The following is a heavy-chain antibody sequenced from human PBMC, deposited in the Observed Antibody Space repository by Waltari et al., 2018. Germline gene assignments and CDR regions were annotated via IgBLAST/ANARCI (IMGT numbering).Heavy chain of an antibody. Sequence: QVQLVESGGGVVQPGRSLRLSCAASGFPFRRYGLHCVRQAPGKGLEWVAVIWYDGSNKYYADSVKGRFTISRDNSKNTLYLQMNSLRAEDTAVYYCARDRGYTYFDYWGQGTLVTVSS. CDR1: GFPFRRYG. D-gene: IGHD3-22*01. CDR2: IWYDGSNK. CDR3: ARDRGYTYFDY. J-gene: IGHJ4*02. V-gene: IGHV3-33*08.